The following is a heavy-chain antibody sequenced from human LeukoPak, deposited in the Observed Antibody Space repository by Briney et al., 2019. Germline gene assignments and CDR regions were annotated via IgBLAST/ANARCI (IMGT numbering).Heavy chain of an antibody. V-gene: IGHV4-39*07. CDR1: SDFFSSVTDY. J-gene: IGHJ4*02. CDR2: IYYGGST. CDR3: ARDSGTYELDY. D-gene: IGHD1-26*01. Sequence: SETLSLTCTVSSDFFSSVTDYWAWIRQPPGKGLEWIGSIYYGGSTYYNPSLKSRVSISVDTSKKQFSLKLNSVTAADTAVYYCARDSGTYELDYWGQGSLVTVSS.